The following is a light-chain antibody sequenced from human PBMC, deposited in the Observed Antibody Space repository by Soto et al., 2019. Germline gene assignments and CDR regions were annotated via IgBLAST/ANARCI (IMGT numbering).Light chain of an antibody. CDR2: DVV. CDR1: SSGVGGFNS. J-gene: IGLJ1*01. V-gene: IGLV2-14*03. CDR3: SSYTSTMTNV. Sequence: QSALTQPASVSGSPGQSITISCTGTSSGVGGFNSVSWYQLRPGTAPKLILYDVVDRPSGVFYRFSGSKSGNTASLTFSGLQAADEADYFCSSYTSTMTNVFGSGTKVTVL.